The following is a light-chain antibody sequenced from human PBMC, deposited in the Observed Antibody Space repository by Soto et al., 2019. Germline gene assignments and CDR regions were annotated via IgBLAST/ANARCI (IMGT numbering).Light chain of an antibody. J-gene: IGKJ5*01. CDR2: DAS. CDR1: QSVTNY. CDR3: QQGGNWPLT. Sequence: EIVLTQSPATLSLSPGERATLSCRASQSVTNYVAWYQQKPGQAPRLLIYDASSRASGIPARFSGRGSGTDFTLTISYLEPEDFAIYYCQQGGNWPLTFGQGTRLEIK. V-gene: IGKV3-11*01.